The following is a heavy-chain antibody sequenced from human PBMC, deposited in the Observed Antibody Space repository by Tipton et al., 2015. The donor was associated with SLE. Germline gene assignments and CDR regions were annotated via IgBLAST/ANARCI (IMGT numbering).Heavy chain of an antibody. CDR1: GYTFTRYY. J-gene: IGHJ6*02. CDR3: AKEDDFWSGDYYYYYGMDV. CDR2: INPSGGST. V-gene: IGHV1-46*01. Sequence: QVQLVQSGAEVKKPGASVKVSCKASGYTFTRYYMHWVRQAPGQGLEWMGIINPSGGSTSYAQKFQGRVTMTRDTSTSTVYMELSSLRAEDTAVYYCAKEDDFWSGDYYYYYGMDVWGQGTTVTVSS. D-gene: IGHD3-3*01.